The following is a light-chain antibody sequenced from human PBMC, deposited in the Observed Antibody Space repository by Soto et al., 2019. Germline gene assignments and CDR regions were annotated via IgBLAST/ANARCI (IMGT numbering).Light chain of an antibody. CDR2: GNN. J-gene: IGLJ2*01. CDR1: RSNIGFNT. V-gene: IGLV1-44*01. Sequence: QSVLTQPPSASGTPGQRVTISCSGSRSNIGFNTVNLYQQLPGTAPTLLIYGNNQRPSGVPARISGSKSGTSASLAISGLESEDEADYYCSAWDDSLNVVVFGGGTKLTVL. CDR3: SAWDDSLNVVV.